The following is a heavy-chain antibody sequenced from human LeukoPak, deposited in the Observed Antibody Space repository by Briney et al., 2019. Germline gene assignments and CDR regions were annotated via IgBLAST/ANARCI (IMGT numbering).Heavy chain of an antibody. CDR3: ATFTMVRGVTYYFDY. V-gene: IGHV3-21*01. J-gene: IGHJ4*02. D-gene: IGHD3-10*01. CDR1: GFTFSSYS. Sequence: PGGSLRLSCAASGFTFSSYSMNWVRQAPGKGLEWVSSISSSSSYIYYADSVKGRFTISRDNAKNSLYLQMNSLRAEDTAVYYCATFTMVRGVTYYFDYWGQGTLVTVSS. CDR2: ISSSSSYI.